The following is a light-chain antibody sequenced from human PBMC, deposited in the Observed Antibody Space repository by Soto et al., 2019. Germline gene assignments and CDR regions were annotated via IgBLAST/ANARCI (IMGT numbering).Light chain of an antibody. Sequence: DLQMTQSPSSLSASVGDSVTITCQASHNINKYLNWYQQKPGKAPKLLIYDVSNLEAGVPSRFSGSRSGTDFAFTISSLQPEDFATYYCQQYDNVLLTFGGGTKVEMK. CDR3: QQYDNVLLT. V-gene: IGKV1-33*01. CDR1: HNINKY. J-gene: IGKJ4*01. CDR2: DVS.